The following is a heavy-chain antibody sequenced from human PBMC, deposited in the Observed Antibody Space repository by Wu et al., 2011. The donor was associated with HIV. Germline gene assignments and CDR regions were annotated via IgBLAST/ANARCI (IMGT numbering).Heavy chain of an antibody. V-gene: IGHV1-18*01. CDR3: ATTSPARIKGAEKKSFRPYYYYYMDV. Sequence: QVQLVQSGAEVKKPGASVKVSCKASGYTFSNYGIHWVRQAPGQGLEWMGWISAYNGDTSYAQKLQVRVTMTTDTSTSTAYMELRSLRSDDTAVYFCATTSPARIKGAEKKSFRPYYYYYMDVWGKGTPVTVSS. CDR2: ISAYNGDT. D-gene: IGHD6-6*01. CDR1: GYTFSNYG. J-gene: IGHJ6*03.